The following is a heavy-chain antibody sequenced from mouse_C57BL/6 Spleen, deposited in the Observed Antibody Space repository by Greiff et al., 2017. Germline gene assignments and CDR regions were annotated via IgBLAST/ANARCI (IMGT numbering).Heavy chain of an antibody. V-gene: IGHV1-39*01. J-gene: IGHJ2*01. CDR2: INPNYGTT. CDR1: GYSFTDYN. Sequence: VHVKQSGPELVKPGASVKISCKASGYSFTDYNMNWVKQNNGKSLEWIGVINPNYGTTSYNQKFKGKATLTVDQSSSTAYMQLNSLTSEDSAVDYCAREGDGYEGFDYWGQGTTLTVSS. D-gene: IGHD2-2*01. CDR3: AREGDGYEGFDY.